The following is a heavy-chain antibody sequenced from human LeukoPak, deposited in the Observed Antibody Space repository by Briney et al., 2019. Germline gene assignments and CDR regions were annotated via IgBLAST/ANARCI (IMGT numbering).Heavy chain of an antibody. CDR3: ARRILTNPYKDAFDI. D-gene: IGHD3-9*01. CDR1: GVSISGYF. CDR2: IYYTGKT. V-gene: IGHV4-59*01. J-gene: IGHJ3*02. Sequence: SETLSLTCNVPGVSISGYFWSWIRQSPGKGLEWIGYIYYTGKTNYNPSLKSRVTISIDTSKNQFSLNLRSVTAADTAVYYCARRILTNPYKDAFDIWGQGTMVTVSS.